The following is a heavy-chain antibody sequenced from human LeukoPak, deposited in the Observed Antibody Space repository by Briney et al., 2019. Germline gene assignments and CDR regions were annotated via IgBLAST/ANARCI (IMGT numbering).Heavy chain of an antibody. Sequence: ASVKVSCKASGYTFTSYGISWVRQAPGQGLEWMGWISGYNGNTNYAQKLQGRVTMTTDTSTSTACMELRSLRSEDTAVYYCARSLIDYGGSYDAFDIWGQGTMVTISS. CDR3: ARSLIDYGGSYDAFDI. CDR1: GYTFTSYG. V-gene: IGHV1-18*01. D-gene: IGHD4-23*01. CDR2: ISGYNGNT. J-gene: IGHJ3*02.